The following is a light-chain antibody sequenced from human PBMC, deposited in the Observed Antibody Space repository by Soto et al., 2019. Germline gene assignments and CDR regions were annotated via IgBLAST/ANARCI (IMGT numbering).Light chain of an antibody. CDR3: SSYTSSSTLEVV. V-gene: IGLV2-14*01. J-gene: IGLJ2*01. CDR1: SSDVGGYNY. CDR2: DVS. Sequence: QSVLTQPASVSGSPGQSITISCTGTSSDVGGYNYVSWYQQHPGKAPKLMIYDVSNRPSGVSNRFSGSKSGNTASLTISGLQAEDEADYYCSSYTSSSTLEVVFGGGTKLT.